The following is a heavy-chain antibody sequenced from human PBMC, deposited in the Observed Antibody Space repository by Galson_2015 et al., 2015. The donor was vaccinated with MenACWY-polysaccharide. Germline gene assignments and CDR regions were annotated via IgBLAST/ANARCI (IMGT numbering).Heavy chain of an antibody. CDR1: GFTFTNYW. D-gene: IGHD7-27*01. CDR2: INSDGSST. CDR3: ARRTGDAQGYYLDY. Sequence: SLRLSCAASGFTFTNYWMHWVRQAPGKGLVWVSRINSDGSSTSYADSVKGRFTISRDSAKNTLFLQMNSLRAEDTAVYYCARRTGDAQGYYLDYWGQGNLVTVSS. J-gene: IGHJ4*02. V-gene: IGHV3-74*01.